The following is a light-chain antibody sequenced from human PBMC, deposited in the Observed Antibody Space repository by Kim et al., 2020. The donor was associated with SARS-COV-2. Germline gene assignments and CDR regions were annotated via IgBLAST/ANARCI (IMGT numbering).Light chain of an antibody. CDR3: HQRSDWPLT. J-gene: IGKJ4*01. V-gene: IGKV3-11*01. CDR2: DAS. CDR1: QSVGTS. Sequence: EIVLTQSPATLSLSPGERASLSCRASQSVGTSLVWYQQKVGQAPRLLIYDASKRTTDIPAKFSGSGSWTDFTITISNLESEDFAVYYWHQRSDWPLTFGGGTKVDIK.